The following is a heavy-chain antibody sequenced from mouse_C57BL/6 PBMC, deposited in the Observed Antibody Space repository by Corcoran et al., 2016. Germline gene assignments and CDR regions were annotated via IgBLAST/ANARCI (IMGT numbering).Heavy chain of an antibody. CDR1: GYSITSGYY. D-gene: IGHD4-1*01. J-gene: IGHJ2*01. CDR3: ATLLANWDEYYFDY. Sequence: DVQLQESGPGLVKPSQSLSLTCSVTGYSITSGYYWNWIRQFPGNKLEWMGYISYDGSNNYNPSLKNRISITRDTSKNQFFLKLNSVTTEDTATYYCATLLANWDEYYFDYWGQGTTLTVSS. V-gene: IGHV3-6*01. CDR2: ISYDGSN.